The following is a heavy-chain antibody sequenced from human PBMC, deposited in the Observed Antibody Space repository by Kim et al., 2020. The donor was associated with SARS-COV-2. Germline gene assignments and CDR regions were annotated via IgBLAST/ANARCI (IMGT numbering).Heavy chain of an antibody. Sequence: SETLSLTCTVSGGSISSSSYYWGWIRQPPGKGLEWIGSIYYSGSTYYNPSLKSRVTISVDTSKNQFALKLSSVTAADTAVYYWATRSYYDFWSCYIFDYWGQGTLVTVSS. CDR3: ATRSYYDFWSCYIFDY. J-gene: IGHJ4*02. CDR2: IYYSGST. D-gene: IGHD3-3*01. V-gene: IGHV4-39*01. CDR1: GGSISSSSYY.